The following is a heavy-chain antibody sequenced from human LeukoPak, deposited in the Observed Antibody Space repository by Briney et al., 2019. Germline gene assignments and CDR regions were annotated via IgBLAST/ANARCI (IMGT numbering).Heavy chain of an antibody. J-gene: IGHJ6*03. CDR2: INPNSGDT. CDR1: GYTFTDHY. Sequence: GASVKVSCKASGYTFTDHYMHWVRQAPGQGLEWMGWINPNSGDTNYAQKFQGRVTMTRDTSISTAYMELSNVRSDDTALYYCARAGTESKWGLPRADYYYMDVWGKGTTVTVSS. V-gene: IGHV1-2*02. CDR3: ARAGTESKWGLPRADYYYMDV. D-gene: IGHD7-27*01.